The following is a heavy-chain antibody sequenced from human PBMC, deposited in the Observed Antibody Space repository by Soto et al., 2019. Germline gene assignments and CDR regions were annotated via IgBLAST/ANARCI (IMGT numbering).Heavy chain of an antibody. Sequence: ASVKVSCKASGYTFTSYAMHWVRQAPGQRLEWMGWINAGNGNTKYSQKFQGRVTITRDTSASTAYMELSSLRSEDTAVYYCARYFEYSSGWYGEMYYWGQGTLVTVSS. D-gene: IGHD6-19*01. J-gene: IGHJ4*02. CDR2: INAGNGNT. V-gene: IGHV1-3*01. CDR1: GYTFTSYA. CDR3: ARYFEYSSGWYGEMYY.